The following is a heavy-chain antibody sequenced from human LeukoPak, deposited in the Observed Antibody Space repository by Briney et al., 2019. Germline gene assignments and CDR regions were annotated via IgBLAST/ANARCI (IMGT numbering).Heavy chain of an antibody. CDR2: MNPNSGNT. Sequence: ASVKVSCKASGYTFTNYDIYWVRQATGQGLEWMGWMNPNSGNTGYAQKFQGRVTMTRDTSTSTVYMELSSLRSEDTAVYYCARDARFLEEKYLDYWGQGTLVTVSS. V-gene: IGHV1-8*01. CDR3: ARDARFLEEKYLDY. D-gene: IGHD3-3*01. J-gene: IGHJ4*02. CDR1: GYTFTNYD.